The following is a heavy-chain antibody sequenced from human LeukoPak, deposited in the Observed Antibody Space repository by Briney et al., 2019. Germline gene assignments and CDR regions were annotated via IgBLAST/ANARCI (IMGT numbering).Heavy chain of an antibody. J-gene: IGHJ4*02. D-gene: IGHD1-26*01. Sequence: GGSLRLSCAASGFTFSSYAMSWVRQAPGKGLEWVSAISGSGGSTYYADSVKGRFTISRDNSKNTLYLQMNSLRAKDTAVYYCAKASSGSYSCFDYWGQGTLVTVSS. CDR2: ISGSGGST. CDR1: GFTFSSYA. CDR3: AKASSGSYSCFDY. V-gene: IGHV3-23*01.